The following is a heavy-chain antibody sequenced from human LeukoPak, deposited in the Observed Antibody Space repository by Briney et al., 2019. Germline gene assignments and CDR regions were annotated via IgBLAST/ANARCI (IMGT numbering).Heavy chain of an antibody. J-gene: IGHJ4*02. D-gene: IGHD4-17*01. CDR1: GFSFSTYY. CDR3: ARDHYGALDY. Sequence: GGSLRLSCAASGFSFSTYYVNWVRQAPGKGLVWVSRINTEGSSTYYADSVKGRFTLSRDNTQNTLYLQVNSLRAEDTAVYYCARDHYGALDYWGRGTLVTVSS. V-gene: IGHV3-74*01. CDR2: INTEGSST.